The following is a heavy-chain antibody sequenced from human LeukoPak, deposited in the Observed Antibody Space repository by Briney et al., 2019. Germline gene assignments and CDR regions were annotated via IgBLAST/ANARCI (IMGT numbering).Heavy chain of an antibody. CDR1: GGSISSYY. D-gene: IGHD5-24*01. CDR2: IYYSGST. J-gene: IGHJ4*02. CDR3: ARDGWLQPFDY. V-gene: IGHV4-59*12. Sequence: SETLSLTCTVSGGSISSYYWSWIRQPPGKGLEWTGYIYYSGSTNYKPSLKSRVTMSVDTSKNQFSLKLSSVTAADTAVYYCARDGWLQPFDYWGQGTLVTVSS.